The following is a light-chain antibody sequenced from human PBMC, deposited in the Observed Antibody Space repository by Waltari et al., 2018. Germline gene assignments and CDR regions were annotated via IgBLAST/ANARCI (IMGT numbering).Light chain of an antibody. Sequence: QSALTQPASVSGSPGQSITISCTGTSSDVGRFNLFSWYQQHPGKAPKLMIYEGDKRPSGVSNRFSGSKSGNTASLRISGLQAEDEADYYCCSYAVSSGVVFGGGTKLTVL. CDR1: SSDVGRFNL. CDR2: EGD. J-gene: IGLJ2*01. CDR3: CSYAVSSGVV. V-gene: IGLV2-23*01.